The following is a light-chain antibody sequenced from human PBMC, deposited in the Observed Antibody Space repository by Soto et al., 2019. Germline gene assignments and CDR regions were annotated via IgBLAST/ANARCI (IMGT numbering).Light chain of an antibody. CDR1: QSISSIY. CDR2: GAS. J-gene: IGKJ1*01. Sequence: EIVLTQSPGTLSLSPGERATLSCRASQSISSIYLAWYQQKPGQAPRLLIYGASSRATGIPDRFSGSGSGTDFTLTISRLEPEDFAVYYCHQYVSWTFGQGTKVEIK. V-gene: IGKV3-20*01. CDR3: HQYVSWT.